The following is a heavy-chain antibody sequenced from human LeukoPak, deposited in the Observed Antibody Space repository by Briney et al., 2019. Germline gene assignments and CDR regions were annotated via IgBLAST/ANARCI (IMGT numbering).Heavy chain of an antibody. J-gene: IGHJ4*02. Sequence: GASVKVSCKASGYTFTGYYMHWVRQAPGQGLERMGWINPNSGGTNYAQKFQGRVTMTRDTSISTAYMELSRLRSDDTAVYYCARQLTGLYYYDSSGYYPYYWGQGTLVTVSS. V-gene: IGHV1-2*02. CDR2: INPNSGGT. D-gene: IGHD3-22*01. CDR1: GYTFTGYY. CDR3: ARQLTGLYYYDSSGYYPYY.